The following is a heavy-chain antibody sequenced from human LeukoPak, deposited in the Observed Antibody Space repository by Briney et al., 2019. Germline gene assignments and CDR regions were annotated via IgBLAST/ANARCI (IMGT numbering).Heavy chain of an antibody. CDR1: GGSISSYY. D-gene: IGHD5-18*01. Sequence: SETLSLTCTVSGGSISSYYWSWIRQPAGKGLEWIGRMYSNGNTNYNPSLKSRVTMSVDTSKNQFSLKLSSVTAADTAMYYCARPAYSYIFDYWGQGTLVTVSS. CDR3: ARPAYSYIFDY. J-gene: IGHJ4*02. CDR2: MYSNGNT. V-gene: IGHV4-4*07.